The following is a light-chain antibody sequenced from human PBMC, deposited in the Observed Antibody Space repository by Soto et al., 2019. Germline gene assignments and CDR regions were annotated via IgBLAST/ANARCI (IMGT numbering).Light chain of an antibody. CDR2: KAS. CDR3: QQYNSYSPIT. CDR1: QSISSW. V-gene: IGKV1-5*03. Sequence: DIQMTQSPSTLSASVGDRVTITCRASQSISSWLAWYQQKPGKAPKLLIYKASSLESGVPSRFSGSGSGTEFTLTISSLQPDDFGTYYCQQYNSYSPITFGQGTRLEIK. J-gene: IGKJ5*01.